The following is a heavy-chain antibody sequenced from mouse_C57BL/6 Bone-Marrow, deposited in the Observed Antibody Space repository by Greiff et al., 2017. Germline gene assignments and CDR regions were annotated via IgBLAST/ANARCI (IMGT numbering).Heavy chain of an antibody. Sequence: VQLKQSGAELVRPGASVKLSCTASGFNIKDDYMHWVKQRPEQGLEWIGWIDPENGDTEYASKFQGKATITADTPSNTAYLQLSSLTSEDTAVXYCTTGVYYYGSSHWGQGTLVTVSA. CDR2: IDPENGDT. D-gene: IGHD1-1*01. CDR3: TTGVYYYGSSH. V-gene: IGHV14-4*01. J-gene: IGHJ3*01. CDR1: GFNIKDDY.